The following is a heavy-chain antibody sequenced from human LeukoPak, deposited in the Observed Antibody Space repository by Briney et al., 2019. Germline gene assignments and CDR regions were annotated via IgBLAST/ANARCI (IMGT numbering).Heavy chain of an antibody. CDR1: GFTFSNYA. D-gene: IGHD1-1*01. CDR2: LSYHGSNK. V-gene: IGHV3-30*04. Sequence: PGGSLRRSCAASGFTFSNYAMHWVRQAPGKGLEWVAVLSYHGSNKHYADSVKGRFIISRDNSKSTLYLQMNSLTTEDTAVYYCARGDFRSEMSTTIAFDIWGQGTMVTVSS. CDR3: ARGDFRSEMSTTIAFDI. J-gene: IGHJ3*02.